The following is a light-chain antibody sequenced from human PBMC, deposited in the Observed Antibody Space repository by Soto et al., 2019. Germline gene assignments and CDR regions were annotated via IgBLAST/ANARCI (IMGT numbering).Light chain of an antibody. CDR2: GAS. CDR1: QTVSRH. Sequence: EIVMTQSPCTLSVSPGERATLSCRASQTVSRHLAWYQQKPGQAPRLLIFGASTRATDIPDRFSGSGSGTDFTLTISFLQSEDFAVYYCQQYNCWPLITFGPGTRLEIK. V-gene: IGKV3-15*01. J-gene: IGKJ5*01. CDR3: QQYNCWPLIT.